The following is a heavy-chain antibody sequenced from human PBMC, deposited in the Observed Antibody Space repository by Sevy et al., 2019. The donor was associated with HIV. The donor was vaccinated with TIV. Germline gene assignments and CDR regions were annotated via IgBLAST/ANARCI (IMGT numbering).Heavy chain of an antibody. CDR2: ISYDGRKK. D-gene: IGHD4-17*01. V-gene: IGHV3-30*04. CDR3: ERDPDVGYYVLWFDY. J-gene: IGHJ4*02. Sequence: GGSLRLSCVASGFSFNKYAMHWVRQAPGKGLEWIGFISYDGRKKDYADSVKGRVTISRDDSKNTLYLQLDSLRVEDTDVYYCERDPDVGYYVLWFDYWGQGTLVTVSS. CDR1: GFSFNKYA.